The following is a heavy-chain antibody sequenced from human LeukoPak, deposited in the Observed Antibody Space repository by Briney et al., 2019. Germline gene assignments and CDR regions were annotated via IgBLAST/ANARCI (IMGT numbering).Heavy chain of an antibody. Sequence: GGSLRLSCAASGFTFSSYAMHWVRQAPGKGLEWVAVISYDGSNKYYADPVKGRFTISRDNSKNTLYLQMNSLGAEDTAVYYCASTPEWLLLPDWGQGTLVTVSS. V-gene: IGHV3-30-3*01. J-gene: IGHJ4*02. CDR2: ISYDGSNK. D-gene: IGHD3-22*01. CDR1: GFTFSSYA. CDR3: ASTPEWLLLPD.